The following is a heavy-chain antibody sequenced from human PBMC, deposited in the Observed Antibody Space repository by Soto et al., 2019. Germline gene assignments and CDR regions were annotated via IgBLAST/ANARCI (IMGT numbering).Heavy chain of an antibody. CDR2: INSDGSST. J-gene: IGHJ3*02. CDR1: GFTFSSYW. D-gene: IGHD2-2*01. CDR3: ARGGYQLLFAFDI. Sequence: EVQLVESGGGLVQPGGSLRLSCAASGFTFSSYWMHWVRQAPGKGLVWVSRINSDGSSTSYADSVKGRFTMSRDNAKNTLYLQMNSLRAEDTAVYYCARGGYQLLFAFDIWGQGTMVTVSS. V-gene: IGHV3-74*01.